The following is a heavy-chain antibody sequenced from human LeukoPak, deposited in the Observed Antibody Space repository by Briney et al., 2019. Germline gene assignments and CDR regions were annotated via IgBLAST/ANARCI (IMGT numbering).Heavy chain of an antibody. Sequence: PSDTRSLTGTVSGGSISSGGYYWSGSRQDPGRGLECIGYIYYSGSTYYNPSLNSRVTISVNTSKNQFSLKPSSVTAADTALYYCARVYCSDGSCFFDYWGQGTLVSVSS. V-gene: IGHV4-31*03. CDR2: IYYSGST. J-gene: IGHJ4*02. CDR3: ARVYCSDGSCFFDY. CDR1: GGSISSGGYY. D-gene: IGHD2-15*01.